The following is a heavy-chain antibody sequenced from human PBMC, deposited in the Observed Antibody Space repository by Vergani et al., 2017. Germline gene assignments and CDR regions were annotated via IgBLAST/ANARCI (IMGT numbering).Heavy chain of an antibody. CDR2: ISSSSSTI. V-gene: IGHV3-48*01. CDR3: ARGTITSFGVEYNWFDP. CDR1: GFTFSSYS. D-gene: IGHD3-3*01. J-gene: IGHJ5*02. Sequence: EVQLVESGGGLVQPGGSLRLSCAASGFTFSSYSMNWVRQAPGKGLEWVSYISSSSSTIYYADSVKGRFTIASDNAKNSLYLQMNRLRAEDTAVYYCARGTITSFGVEYNWFDPWGQGTLVTVSS.